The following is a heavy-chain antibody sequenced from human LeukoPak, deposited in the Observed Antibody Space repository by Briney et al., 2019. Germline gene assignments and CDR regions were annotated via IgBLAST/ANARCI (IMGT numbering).Heavy chain of an antibody. CDR3: ARGDHYDVLTGFQTPSHLSDY. CDR1: GYTFTGYY. Sequence: SVKVSCKASGYTFTGYYVHWVRQAPGQGLEWMGWINPNSGGTNYAQKFQGRVTMTRDTSISTAYMELSRLRSDDTAVYYCARGDHYDVLTGFQTPSHLSDYWGQGTLVTVSS. J-gene: IGHJ4*02. D-gene: IGHD3-9*01. V-gene: IGHV1-2*02. CDR2: INPNSGGT.